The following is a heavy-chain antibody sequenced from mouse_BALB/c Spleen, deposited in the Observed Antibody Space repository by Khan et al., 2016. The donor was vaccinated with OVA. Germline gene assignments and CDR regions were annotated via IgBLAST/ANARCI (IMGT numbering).Heavy chain of an antibody. J-gene: IGHJ1*01. CDR2: ISSGSTYT. D-gene: IGHD2-1*01. V-gene: IGHV5-6-4*01. CDR1: GFSFSSYT. CDR3: TRDGNYAHWYVDG. Sequence: EVELVESGGGLVRPGGSLKLSCAASGFSFSSYTMSWVRQTPEKRLEWVATISSGSTYTYYPDSVKGRFNISRDNAKNTLYLQMSSLKSENTAMYYCTRDGNYAHWYVDGWGAGTTVTVAS.